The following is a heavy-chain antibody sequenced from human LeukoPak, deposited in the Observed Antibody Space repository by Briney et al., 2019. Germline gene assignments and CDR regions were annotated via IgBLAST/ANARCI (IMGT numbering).Heavy chain of an antibody. CDR1: AYTFTTYY. CDR2: INPSGGST. V-gene: IGHV1-46*01. Sequence: ASVKVSCHVSAYTFTTYYIHWVRQAPGQGLEWMGMINPSGGSTNYAPKFQGRATVTRDTSTSTAYMDLSSLRSGDTGLYYRARRGSKQLAPPFDSWGQGTLVTVSS. CDR3: ARRGSKQLAPPFDS. J-gene: IGHJ4*02. D-gene: IGHD6-13*01.